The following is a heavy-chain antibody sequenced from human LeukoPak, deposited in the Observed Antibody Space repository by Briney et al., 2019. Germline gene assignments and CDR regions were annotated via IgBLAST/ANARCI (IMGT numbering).Heavy chain of an antibody. CDR3: ARGRGAARFVTIEFDY. Sequence: SETLSLTCAVYGGSFSGYHWSWIRQPPGKGLEWIGEVNHRGSTNYNPSLKSRVTMSVDTSKNQFSLKLSSVTAADTAVYYCARGRGAARFVTIEFDYWGQGALVTVSS. CDR1: GGSFSGYH. J-gene: IGHJ4*02. D-gene: IGHD6-6*01. CDR2: VNHRGST. V-gene: IGHV4-34*01.